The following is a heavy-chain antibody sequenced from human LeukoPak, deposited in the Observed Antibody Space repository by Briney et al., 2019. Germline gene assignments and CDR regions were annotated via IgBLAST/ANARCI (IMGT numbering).Heavy chain of an antibody. CDR2: ISGSGGST. J-gene: IGHJ4*02. V-gene: IGHV3-23*01. CDR3: AKEAGASYYDFWSGYRHFDY. D-gene: IGHD3-3*01. Sequence: GGSLRLSCAASGFTFSSYAMSWVRQAPGKGLEWVSAISGSGGSTYYADSVKGRFTISRDNSKNTLYLQMSSLRAEDTAVYYCAKEAGASYYDFWSGYRHFDYWGQGTLVTVSS. CDR1: GFTFSSYA.